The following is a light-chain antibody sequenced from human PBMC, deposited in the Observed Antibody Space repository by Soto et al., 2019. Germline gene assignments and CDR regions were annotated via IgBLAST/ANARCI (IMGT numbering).Light chain of an antibody. V-gene: IGKV3-11*01. Sequence: IVVTQSPATLSLSPGERATLSCRASQSVSTYLGWYQQKPGQAPRLLIYDASNRATGIPARFSGSGSGTDFTLTISSLEPEDFAVYYCQQRSNWITFGQGTRLEIK. CDR2: DAS. J-gene: IGKJ5*01. CDR3: QQRSNWIT. CDR1: QSVSTY.